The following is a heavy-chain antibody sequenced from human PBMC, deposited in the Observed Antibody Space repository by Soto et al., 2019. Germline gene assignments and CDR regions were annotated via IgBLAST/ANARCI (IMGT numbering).Heavy chain of an antibody. D-gene: IGHD3-9*01. CDR3: ARRGFDILTGSLQDV. CDR1: GGSISSGGYY. J-gene: IGHJ6*02. Sequence: TSETLSLTCSVSGGSISSGGYYWTWIRQHPGKGLEWIGYISYGGSPYYNTSLKSRVIISVDTSKNQFSLKLSSVTAADTSVYYCARRGFDILTGSLQDVWGQGTTVTVSS. V-gene: IGHV4-31*03. CDR2: ISYGGSP.